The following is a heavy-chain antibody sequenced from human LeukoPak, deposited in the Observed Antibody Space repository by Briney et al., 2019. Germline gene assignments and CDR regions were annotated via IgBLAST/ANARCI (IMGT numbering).Heavy chain of an antibody. D-gene: IGHD4-11*01. CDR3: AKDGSTVTTIDY. CDR1: GFTFSSYG. CDR2: TSYDGSNK. J-gene: IGHJ4*02. V-gene: IGHV3-30*18. Sequence: GGSLRLSCAASGFTFSSYGMHWVRQAPGKGLEWVAVTSYDGSNKYYADSVKGRFTISRDNSKNTLYLQMNSLRAEDTAVYYCAKDGSTVTTIDYWGQGTLVTVSS.